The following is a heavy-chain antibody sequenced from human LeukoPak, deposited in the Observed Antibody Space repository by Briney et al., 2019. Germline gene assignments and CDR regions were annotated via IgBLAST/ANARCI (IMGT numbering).Heavy chain of an antibody. CDR2: IYYSGST. CDR1: GGSISSSSYY. J-gene: IGHJ1*01. D-gene: IGHD2-15*01. Sequence: SETLSLTCTVSGGSISSSSYYWGWIRQPPGKGLEWIGSIYYSGSTYYNPSLKSRVTISVDTSKNQFSLKLRSVTAADTAVYYRARRAFGGICSGGRCYIVDFWGQGTLVTVSS. CDR3: ARRAFGGICSGGRCYIVDF. V-gene: IGHV4-39*01.